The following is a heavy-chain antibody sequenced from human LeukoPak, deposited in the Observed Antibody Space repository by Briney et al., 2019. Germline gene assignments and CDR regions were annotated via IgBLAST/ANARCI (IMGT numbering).Heavy chain of an antibody. Sequence: GGSLRLSCAASGFAVNSNYMSWVRQAPGKGLEWVSAISGSGGSTYYADSVKGGFTISRDNSKNTLYLQMNSLRAEDTAVYYCAKDPRTDFWSGYYLTYFDYWGQGTLVTVSS. CDR2: ISGSGGST. CDR3: AKDPRTDFWSGYYLTYFDY. J-gene: IGHJ4*02. CDR1: GFAVNSNY. D-gene: IGHD3-3*01. V-gene: IGHV3-23*01.